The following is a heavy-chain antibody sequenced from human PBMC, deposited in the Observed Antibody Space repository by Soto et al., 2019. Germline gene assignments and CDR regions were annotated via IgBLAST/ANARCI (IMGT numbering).Heavy chain of an antibody. J-gene: IGHJ3*02. CDR1: GGSISSYY. D-gene: IGHD3-22*01. Sequence: SETLSLTCTVSGGSISSYYWSWSRQPPGKGLEWIGYIYYSGSTNYNPSLKSRVTISVDTSKNQFSLKLSSVTAADTAVYYCARGASSGYYFSAFDIWGQGTMVTVSS. CDR2: IYYSGST. V-gene: IGHV4-59*01. CDR3: ARGASSGYYFSAFDI.